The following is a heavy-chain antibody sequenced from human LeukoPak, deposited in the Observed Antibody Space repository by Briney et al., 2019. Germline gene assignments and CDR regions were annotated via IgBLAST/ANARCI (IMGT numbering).Heavy chain of an antibody. V-gene: IGHV3-53*04. CDR3: AISSSGDNGYYYGMDV. CDR2: IYSDGST. J-gene: IGHJ6*02. CDR1: GFTVSSNY. Sequence: GGSLRLSCAASGFTVSSNYMSWVRQAPGKGLEWVALIYSDGSTYYADSVKGRFSISRHNSKNTLYLQMNSLRAEDTAVYYCAISSSGDNGYYYGMDVWGQGTTVTVSS. D-gene: IGHD3-3*01.